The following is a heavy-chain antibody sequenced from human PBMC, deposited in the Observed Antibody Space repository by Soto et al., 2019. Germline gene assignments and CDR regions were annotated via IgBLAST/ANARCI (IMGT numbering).Heavy chain of an antibody. Sequence: GGSLRLSCAASGFTFSSYWMHWVRQAPGKGLVWVSRINPDGSATNYADSVKGRFTISRDNAKNTLYLQMNSLRAEDTAVFYCGRGGSDSPMAPGYWGQGTLVTISS. D-gene: IGHD5-18*01. CDR1: GFTFSSYW. CDR2: INPDGSAT. CDR3: GRGGSDSPMAPGY. J-gene: IGHJ4*02. V-gene: IGHV3-74*01.